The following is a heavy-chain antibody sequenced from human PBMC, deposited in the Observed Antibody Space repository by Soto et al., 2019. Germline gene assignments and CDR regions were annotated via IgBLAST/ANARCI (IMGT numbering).Heavy chain of an antibody. CDR3: ASRAYCGGDCYSNY. CDR1: GYSFTSYW. Sequence: PAESLKISCKGSGYSFTSYWIGWVRQMPGEGLEWMGIIYPGDSDTRYSPSFQGQVTILADKSISTAYLQWSSLKASDTAMYYCASRAYCGGDCYSNYWGQGTLVTVSS. V-gene: IGHV5-51*01. D-gene: IGHD2-21*02. J-gene: IGHJ4*02. CDR2: IYPGDSDT.